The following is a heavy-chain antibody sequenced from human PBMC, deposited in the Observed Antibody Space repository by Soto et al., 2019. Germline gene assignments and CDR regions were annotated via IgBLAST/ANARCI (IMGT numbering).Heavy chain of an antibody. V-gene: IGHV1-69*01. Sequence: QVQLVQSGAEVKKPGSSVTVSCKASGCTFSSYAISWVRQAPGQGLEWMGGIIPIFGTANYAQKFQGRVTITADESTSTAYMELSSMRSDDTAVYYCARETPSTTGYYSYGMDVWGQGTTVTVSS. CDR3: ARETPSTTGYYSYGMDV. CDR2: IIPIFGTA. D-gene: IGHD1-26*01. J-gene: IGHJ6*02. CDR1: GCTFSSYA.